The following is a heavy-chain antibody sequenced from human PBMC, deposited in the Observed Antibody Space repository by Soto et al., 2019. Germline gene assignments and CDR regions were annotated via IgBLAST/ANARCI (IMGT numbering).Heavy chain of an antibody. D-gene: IGHD3-3*01. CDR2: VYIDGTT. V-gene: IGHV3-53*01. CDR1: GLSVTDTY. CDR3: AREPLWSGPLPLDAFDV. Sequence: PGGSLRLSCAASGLSVTDTYMSWVRQAPGKGLEWVSVVYIDGTTNCADSVKGRFTISRDNSRNTVYLQMNSPRAEDTAMYYCAREPLWSGPLPLDAFDVWGQGTKVTVSS. J-gene: IGHJ3*01.